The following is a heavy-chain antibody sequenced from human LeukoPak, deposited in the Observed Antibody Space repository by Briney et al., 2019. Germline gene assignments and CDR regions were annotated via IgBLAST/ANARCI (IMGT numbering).Heavy chain of an antibody. CDR1: GFTFSIYW. CDR2: IKQDGSEK. Sequence: PGGSLRLSCAASGFTFSIYWMSRVRQAPGKGLEWVANIKQDGSEKYYVDSVKGRFTISRDNAKNSLYLQMNSLRAEDTAVYYCARDGQWLVPIDYWGQGTLVTVSS. V-gene: IGHV3-7*01. D-gene: IGHD6-19*01. CDR3: ARDGQWLVPIDY. J-gene: IGHJ4*02.